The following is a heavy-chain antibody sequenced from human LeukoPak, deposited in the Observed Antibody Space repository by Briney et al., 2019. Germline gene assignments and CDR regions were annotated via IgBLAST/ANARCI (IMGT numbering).Heavy chain of an antibody. CDR1: GGSISSFF. CDR3: ARAGYYYDSSGYYTYDAFDI. D-gene: IGHD3-22*01. CDR2: VHSSGST. Sequence: PSETLSLTCTVSGGSISSFFWSWIRQPPGKGLEWIGYVHSSGSTKYNPSLKSRLIISVDMSKNQFSLKLRSVSVADTAVYYCARAGYYYDSSGYYTYDAFDIWGQGTMXTVSS. V-gene: IGHV4-59*01. J-gene: IGHJ3*02.